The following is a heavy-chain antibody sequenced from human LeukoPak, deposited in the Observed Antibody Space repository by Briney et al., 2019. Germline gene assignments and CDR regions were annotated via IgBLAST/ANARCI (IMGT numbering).Heavy chain of an antibody. V-gene: IGHV4-31*03. CDR2: IYYTGST. D-gene: IGHD5-24*01. CDR3: ARDLGGDGYNLRNWFDP. Sequence: PSQTLSLTCTVSGGSTNSGGYYWSWIRQLPGKGLEWIGYIYYTGSTYYNPSLRSRVIISLDTSKNQFSLKLSSVTAADSAVYYCARDLGGDGYNLRNWFDPWGQGTLVTVSS. CDR1: GGSTNSGGYY. J-gene: IGHJ5*02.